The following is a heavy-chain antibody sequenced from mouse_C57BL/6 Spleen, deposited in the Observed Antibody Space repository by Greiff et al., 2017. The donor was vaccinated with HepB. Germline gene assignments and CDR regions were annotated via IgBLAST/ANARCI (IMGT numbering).Heavy chain of an antibody. V-gene: IGHV1-7*01. CDR3: ARCYYRNLHWYVDV. CDR1: GYTFTSYC. CDR2: INPSSGYN. Sequence: QVQLQQSGAELAKPGVSVKLSCKASGYTFTSYCMHWVKQRPGQGLEWIGYINPSSGYNKYNQKFKDKATLTADKSSSTANMQLSSLTYEDSAVYYCARCYYRNLHWYVDVWGTGTTVTVSS. J-gene: IGHJ1*03. D-gene: IGHD2-5*01.